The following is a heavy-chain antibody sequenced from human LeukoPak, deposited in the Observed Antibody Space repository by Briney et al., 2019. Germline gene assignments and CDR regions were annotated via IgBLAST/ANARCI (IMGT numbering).Heavy chain of an antibody. D-gene: IGHD3-22*01. J-gene: IGHJ6*02. CDR1: GFTFDDYA. Sequence: GGSLRLSCAASGFTFDDYAMHWVRQAPGKGLEWVSGISWNSGSIGYADSVKGRFTISRDNAKNSLYLQMNSLRAEDTALYYCAKDGGHYDSSLYGMDVWGQGTTVTVSS. V-gene: IGHV3-9*01. CDR2: ISWNSGSI. CDR3: AKDGGHYDSSLYGMDV.